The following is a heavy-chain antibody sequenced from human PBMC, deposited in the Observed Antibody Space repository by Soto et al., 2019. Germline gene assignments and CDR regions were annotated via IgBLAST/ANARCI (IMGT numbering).Heavy chain of an antibody. J-gene: IGHJ4*02. CDR1: GFTFSSYG. V-gene: IGHV3-30*18. D-gene: IGHD2-15*01. Sequence: GGSLRLSCAASGFTFSSYGMHWVRQAPGKGLEWVAVISYDGSNKYYADSVKGRFTISRDNSKNTLYLQMNSLRAEDTAVYYCAKGTYCSGGSCYLGHFDYWGQGTLVTVSS. CDR2: ISYDGSNK. CDR3: AKGTYCSGGSCYLGHFDY.